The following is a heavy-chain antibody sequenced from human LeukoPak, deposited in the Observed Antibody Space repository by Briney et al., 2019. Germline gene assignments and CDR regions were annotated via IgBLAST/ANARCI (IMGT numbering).Heavy chain of an antibody. Sequence: ASVKVSCKASGHTFTSYVINWVRQATGQGLEWMGWMNPNSGNTGYAQKFQGRVTMTRNTSISTAYMELSSLRSEDTAVYFCARKGPANYYYYYMDVWGKGTTVTVSS. CDR3: ARKGPANYYYYYMDV. V-gene: IGHV1-8*01. CDR1: GHTFTSYV. D-gene: IGHD2-2*01. CDR2: MNPNSGNT. J-gene: IGHJ6*03.